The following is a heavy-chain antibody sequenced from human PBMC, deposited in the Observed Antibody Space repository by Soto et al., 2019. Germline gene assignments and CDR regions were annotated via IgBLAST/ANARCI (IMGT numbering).Heavy chain of an antibody. CDR1: GFSPSTSGVG. Sequence: QITLKESGPTLVKPTQTLTLTCTISGFSPSTSGVGVGWIRQPPGKSLEWLALIYWDDVQRYSPSLETRLTITKDNSRSQVVRTMTNMDPVDTATYYCAHSPCSGGTCYLFDYWGQGTLVTVSS. CDR2: IYWDDVQ. J-gene: IGHJ4*02. D-gene: IGHD2-15*01. CDR3: AHSPCSGGTCYLFDY. V-gene: IGHV2-5*02.